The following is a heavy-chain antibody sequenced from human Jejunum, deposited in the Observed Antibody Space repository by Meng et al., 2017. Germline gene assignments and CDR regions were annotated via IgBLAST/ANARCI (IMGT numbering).Heavy chain of an antibody. CDR3: RLAYCVSDCGDY. CDR1: GGSFSTYD. V-gene: IGHV4-34*01. Sequence: QVQVQQWGAGLLKPSETLSLTCAFQGGSFSTYDWSWIRQPPGKGLEWLGQIHHSGSINDNPSPKGRVTMSVDTSRSRISLKLNSVTAADTAVYYCRLAYCVSDCGDYWGQGTLVTVSS. D-gene: IGHD2-21*02. J-gene: IGHJ4*02. CDR2: IHHSGSI.